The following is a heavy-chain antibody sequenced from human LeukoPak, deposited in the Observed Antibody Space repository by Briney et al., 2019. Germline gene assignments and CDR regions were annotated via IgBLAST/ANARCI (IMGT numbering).Heavy chain of an antibody. CDR3: ARDPGHGYFDY. V-gene: IGHV4-38-2*02. Sequence: SETLSLTCTVSGYSISSGYYWGWIRQPPGKGLEWIGSIYRSGSTYYNPSLKSRVTISVDTSKNQFSLKLSSVTAADTAVYYCARDPGHGYFDYWGQGTLVTVSS. CDR1: GYSISSGYY. CDR2: IYRSGST. J-gene: IGHJ4*02.